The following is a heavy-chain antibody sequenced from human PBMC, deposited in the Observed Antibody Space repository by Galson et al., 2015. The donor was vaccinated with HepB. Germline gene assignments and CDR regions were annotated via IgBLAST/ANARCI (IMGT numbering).Heavy chain of an antibody. CDR2: ISYDGSNK. V-gene: IGHV3-30*18. Sequence: SLRLSCAASGFTFSSYGMHWVRQAPGKGLEWVAVISYDGSNKYYADSVKGRFTISRDNSKNTLYLQMNSLRAEDAAVYYCAKTLRITIFGVPFDYWGQGTLVTVSS. D-gene: IGHD3-3*01. CDR1: GFTFSSYG. J-gene: IGHJ4*02. CDR3: AKTLRITIFGVPFDY.